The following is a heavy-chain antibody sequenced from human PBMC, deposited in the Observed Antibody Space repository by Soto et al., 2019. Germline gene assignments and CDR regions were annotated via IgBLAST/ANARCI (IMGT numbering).Heavy chain of an antibody. D-gene: IGHD4-17*01. CDR2: ISWNSGSI. CDR3: AKVTVGDSYDYGDSTWGYFDY. J-gene: IGHJ4*02. Sequence: PGGSLRLSCAASGFTFDDYSLHWVRQAPGKGLEWVSGISWNSGSIGYADSVKGRFTISRDNAKNSLYLQMNSLRAEDTALYYCAKVTVGDSYDYGDSTWGYFDYWGQGTLVTVSS. CDR1: GFTFDDYS. V-gene: IGHV3-9*01.